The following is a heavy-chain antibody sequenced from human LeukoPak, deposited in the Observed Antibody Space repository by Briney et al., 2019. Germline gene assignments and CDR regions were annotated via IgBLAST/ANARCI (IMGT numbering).Heavy chain of an antibody. V-gene: IGHV1-18*01. Sequence: ASVKVSCKASGYTFTSYGISWVRQAPGQGLEWMGWISAYNGNTNYAQKLQGRVTMTTDTSTSTAYMELRSLRSDDTAVYYCARESPETTVTTRDNWFDPWGQGTLVTVSS. J-gene: IGHJ5*02. CDR3: ARESPETTVTTRDNWFDP. D-gene: IGHD4-17*01. CDR2: ISAYNGNT. CDR1: GYTFTSYG.